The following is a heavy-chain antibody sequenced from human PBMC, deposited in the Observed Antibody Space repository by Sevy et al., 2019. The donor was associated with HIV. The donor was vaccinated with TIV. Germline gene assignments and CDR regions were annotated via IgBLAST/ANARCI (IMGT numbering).Heavy chain of an antibody. D-gene: IGHD3-22*01. CDR1: GFTFSRYS. V-gene: IGHV3-21*01. CDR2: ISSSSNYI. J-gene: IGHJ3*02. Sequence: GGSLRLSCAASGFTFSRYSMNWVRQAPGKGLQWVSSISSSSNYIYYTDSLKGRFTISRDNAKNSLYLQMNSLRAEGTAVYYCARDKREAYFDNSVSSDAFDIWGQGTMVTVSS. CDR3: ARDKREAYFDNSVSSDAFDI.